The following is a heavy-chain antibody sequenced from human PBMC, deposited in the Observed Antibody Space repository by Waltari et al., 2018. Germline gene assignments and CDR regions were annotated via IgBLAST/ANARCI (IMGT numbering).Heavy chain of an antibody. CDR2: INAGNGNT. V-gene: IGHV1-3*03. J-gene: IGHJ4*02. D-gene: IGHD5-18*01. CDR3: AREGYSYGREYYFDY. CDR1: GYTFTSYA. Sequence: QVQLVQSGAEVKKPGASVTVSCKASGYTFTSYAMHWVRQAPGQRLEWMGWINAGNGNTKYSQEFQGRVTMTRDTSASTAYMELSSLRSEDMAVYYCAREGYSYGREYYFDYWGQGTLVTVSS.